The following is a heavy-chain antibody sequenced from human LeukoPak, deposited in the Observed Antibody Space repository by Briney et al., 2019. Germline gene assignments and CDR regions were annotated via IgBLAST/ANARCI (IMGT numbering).Heavy chain of an antibody. Sequence: SVKVSCKASGGTFSSYAISWVRQAPGQGLEWMGRIIPIFGIANYAQKFQGRVTITADKSTSTAYMELSSLRSKDTAVYYCAREPVLGYCSGGSCHNWFDPWGQGTLVTVSS. CDR3: AREPVLGYCSGGSCHNWFDP. D-gene: IGHD2-15*01. V-gene: IGHV1-69*04. J-gene: IGHJ5*02. CDR1: GGTFSSYA. CDR2: IIPIFGIA.